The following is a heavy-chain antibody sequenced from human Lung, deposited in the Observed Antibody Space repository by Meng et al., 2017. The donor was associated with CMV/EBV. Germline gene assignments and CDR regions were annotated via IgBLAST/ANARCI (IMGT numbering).Heavy chain of an antibody. V-gene: IGHV3-53*01. J-gene: IGHJ3*02. CDR3: ARSILSNGFDAFDI. D-gene: IGHD2/OR15-2a*01. CDR1: GFIVSSTY. Sequence: GESXKISCEASGFIVSSTYMSWVRQAPGKGLEWVSVIYSGGTTFKANSVKGRFTISRDNSTNTLFLQMNRLRAEDTAVYYCARSILSNGFDAFDIWGQGTMVTVSS. CDR2: IYSGGTT.